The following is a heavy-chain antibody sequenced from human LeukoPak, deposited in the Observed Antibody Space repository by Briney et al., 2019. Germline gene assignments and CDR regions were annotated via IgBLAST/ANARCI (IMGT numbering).Heavy chain of an antibody. J-gene: IGHJ3*02. CDR3: AKGPGGVSSGYEGAFDI. D-gene: IGHD3-22*01. CDR1: GFTFDDYA. Sequence: GRSLRLSCAASGFTFDDYAMHWVRQAPGKGLEWVSGNSWNSGSIGYADSVKGRFTISRDNAKNSLYLQMNSLRAEDMALYYCAKGPGGVSSGYEGAFDIWGQGTMVTVSS. V-gene: IGHV3-9*03. CDR2: NSWNSGSI.